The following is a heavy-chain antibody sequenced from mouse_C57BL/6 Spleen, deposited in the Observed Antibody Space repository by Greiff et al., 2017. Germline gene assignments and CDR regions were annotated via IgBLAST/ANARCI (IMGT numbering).Heavy chain of an antibody. J-gene: IGHJ3*01. V-gene: IGHV1-82*01. CDR2: IYPGDGDT. CDR1: GYAFSSSW. CDR3: ARGGYPEAY. Sequence: QVQLQQSGPELVKPGASVKISCKASGYAFSSSWMNWVKQRPGKGLEWIGRIYPGDGDTNYNGKFKGKATLTADKSSSTAYMQLSSLTAEDSAVYFCARGGYPEAYWGQGTLVTVSA. D-gene: IGHD2-2*01.